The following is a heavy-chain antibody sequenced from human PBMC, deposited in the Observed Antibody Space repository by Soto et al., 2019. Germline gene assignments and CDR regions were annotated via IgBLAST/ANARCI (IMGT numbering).Heavy chain of an antibody. J-gene: IGHJ4*02. D-gene: IGHD3-16*01. V-gene: IGHV3-74*01. CDR1: GFTFTSDW. Sequence: EVQLVESGGGLIQQGGSLRLSCAASGFTFTSDWMHWVRQVPGNGLVWVSRINSDGSTTSYADSVEGRFTISRDNAKNTLYLQMNSLRAEDTAVYYCARVGIGAYHFDCWGQGALVTVAS. CDR3: ARVGIGAYHFDC. CDR2: INSDGSTT.